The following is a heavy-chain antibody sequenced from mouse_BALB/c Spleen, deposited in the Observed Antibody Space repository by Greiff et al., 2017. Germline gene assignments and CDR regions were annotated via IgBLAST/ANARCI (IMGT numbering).Heavy chain of an antibody. D-gene: IGHD2-1*01. CDR1: GFTFSDYY. V-gene: IGHV5-4*02. J-gene: IGHJ3*01. CDR3: ARTGNYVDGFAY. Sequence: DVMLVESGGGLVKPGGSLKLSCAASGFTFSDYYMYWVRQTPEKRLEWVATISDGGSYTYHPDSVKGRSIISRDNAKSNLYLQMSSLKSEDTAMYYCARTGNYVDGFAYWGQGTLVTVSA. CDR2: ISDGGSYT.